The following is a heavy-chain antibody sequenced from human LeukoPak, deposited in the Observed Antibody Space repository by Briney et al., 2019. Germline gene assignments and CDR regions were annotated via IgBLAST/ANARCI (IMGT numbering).Heavy chain of an antibody. Sequence: GGSLRLSCAASGFTFSSYGMHWVRQAPGKGLEWVAFIRSDGNYKYYADSVKGRFTISRDNSKNTLYLQMNSLRAEGTAVYYCAKQFLWFGELSHFDYWGQGTLFTVSS. CDR1: GFTFSSYG. D-gene: IGHD3-10*01. J-gene: IGHJ4*02. CDR2: IRSDGNYK. V-gene: IGHV3-30*02. CDR3: AKQFLWFGELSHFDY.